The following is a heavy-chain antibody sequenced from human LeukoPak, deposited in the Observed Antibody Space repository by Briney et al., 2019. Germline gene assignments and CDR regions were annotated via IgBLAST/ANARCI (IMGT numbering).Heavy chain of an antibody. CDR2: IYYTGSI. D-gene: IGHD2-2*01. J-gene: IGHJ3*02. CDR3: ARDLFCSSTSCYPTDAFDI. Sequence: SETLSLTCTVSGGSMTSYYWSWIRQPPGKGLEWIGYIYYTGSINYNPSLKSRVNISIDTSKNQFSLKLSSVTAADTAVYYCARDLFCSSTSCYPTDAFDIWGQGTMVTVSS. V-gene: IGHV4-59*12. CDR1: GGSMTSYY.